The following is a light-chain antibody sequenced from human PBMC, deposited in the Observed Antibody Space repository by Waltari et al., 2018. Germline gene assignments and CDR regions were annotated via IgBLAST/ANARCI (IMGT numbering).Light chain of an antibody. Sequence: DIQMTQSPSTLSESVGDRVTIPCRASQSISTWLAWYQHKPGKAPKLLIYRASSLESGVPSRFSGGGSGTDFTLTISSLQPDDFATYYCKQSSSFPHSFGQGTRLEIK. CDR2: RAS. V-gene: IGKV1-5*03. CDR1: QSISTW. CDR3: KQSSSFPHS. J-gene: IGKJ2*03.